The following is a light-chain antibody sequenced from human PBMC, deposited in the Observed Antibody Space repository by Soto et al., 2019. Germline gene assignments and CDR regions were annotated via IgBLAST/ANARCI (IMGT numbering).Light chain of an antibody. V-gene: IGLV2-14*01. CDR3: SSYTGSSTLYV. CDR2: EVT. CDR1: SSDVGAYNY. Sequence: QSVLTQPASVSGSPGQSITISCTGTSSDVGAYNYVSWYQHHPGKAPRLMISEVTNRPSGVSNRFSGSKSDNSASLTISGLQADDEADYYCSSYTGSSTLYVFGTGTKLTVL. J-gene: IGLJ1*01.